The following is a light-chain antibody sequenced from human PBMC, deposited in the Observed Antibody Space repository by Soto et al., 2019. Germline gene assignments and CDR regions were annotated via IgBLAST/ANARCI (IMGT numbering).Light chain of an antibody. J-gene: IGKJ1*01. Sequence: EIVLTQSPGTLPLSPGERATLSCRASQSVSSSYLAWYQQKPGQAPRLLIYRASSRATGIPDRFSGSGSGTDFTLTISRLEPEDFAVYYCQQYGSYWTFGQGTKVDIK. CDR1: QSVSSSY. V-gene: IGKV3-20*01. CDR3: QQYGSYWT. CDR2: RAS.